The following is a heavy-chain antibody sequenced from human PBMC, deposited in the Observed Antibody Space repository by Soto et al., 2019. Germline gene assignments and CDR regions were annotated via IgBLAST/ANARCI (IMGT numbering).Heavy chain of an antibody. CDR2: IYYSGST. V-gene: IGHV4-59*01. CDR1: GGSISSYY. J-gene: IGHJ3*02. Sequence: SETLSLTCTVSGGSISSYYWSWIRQPPGKGLEWIGYIYYSGSTNYNPSLKSRVTISVDTSKNQFSLKLSSETAADTAVYYCARQQWLVLNAFDIWGQGTMVT. D-gene: IGHD6-19*01. CDR3: ARQQWLVLNAFDI.